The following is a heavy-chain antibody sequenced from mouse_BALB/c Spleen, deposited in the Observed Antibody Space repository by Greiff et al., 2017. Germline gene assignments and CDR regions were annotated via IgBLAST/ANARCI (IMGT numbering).Heavy chain of an antibody. CDR3: ARRDYYGSSRDY. J-gene: IGHJ4*01. CDR2: INPSTGYT. D-gene: IGHD1-1*01. Sequence: VQLQQSGAVLAKPGASVKMSCKASGYTFTSYWMHWVKQRPGQGLEWIGYINPSTGYTEYNQKFKDKATLTADKSSSTAYMQLSSLTSEDSAVYYCARRDYYGSSRDYWGQGTSVTVSS. V-gene: IGHV1-7*01. CDR1: GYTFTSYW.